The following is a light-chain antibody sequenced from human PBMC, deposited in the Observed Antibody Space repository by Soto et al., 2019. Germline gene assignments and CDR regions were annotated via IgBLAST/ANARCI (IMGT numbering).Light chain of an antibody. CDR1: QSVSSAF. Sequence: IVLTQSPGTLSLSPGEGATLSCRASQSVSSAFFAWYQQKPGQPLRLLIYAAASRATGIPDRFSGSGSATDFTLTISRLEPEDFAVYYCQQYGDSPPTFGRGTK. V-gene: IGKV3-20*01. CDR3: QQYGDSPPT. CDR2: AAA. J-gene: IGKJ2*01.